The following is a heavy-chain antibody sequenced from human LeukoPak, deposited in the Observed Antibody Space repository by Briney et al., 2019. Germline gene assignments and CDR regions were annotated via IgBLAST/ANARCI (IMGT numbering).Heavy chain of an antibody. J-gene: IGHJ3*02. D-gene: IGHD3-22*01. V-gene: IGHV1-46*01. Sequence: GASVKVSCKASGYTFTSYGISWVRQAPGQGLEWMGIINPSGGSTSYAQKFQGRVTMTRDMSTSTVYMELSSLRSEDTAVYYCARTYYYEVRSAFDIWGQGTMVTVSS. CDR3: ARTYYYEVRSAFDI. CDR1: GYTFTSYG. CDR2: INPSGGST.